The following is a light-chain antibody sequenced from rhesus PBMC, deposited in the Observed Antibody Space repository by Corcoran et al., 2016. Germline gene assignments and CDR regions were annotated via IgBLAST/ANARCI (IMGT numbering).Light chain of an antibody. Sequence: DIQMTQSPSSLSASVGDTVTITCRASQGISSWLAWYHQKPGKAPKLLIYKASSLQSGVPSRLSDSGSGKDFTLTISSRQSEDFATYYCQQYSSRPWTFGPGTKVEIK. V-gene: IGKV1-22*01. J-gene: IGKJ1*01. CDR3: QQYSSRPWT. CDR2: KAS. CDR1: QGISSW.